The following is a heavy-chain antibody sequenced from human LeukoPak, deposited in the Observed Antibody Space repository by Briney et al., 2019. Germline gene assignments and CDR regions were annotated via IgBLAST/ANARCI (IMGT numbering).Heavy chain of an antibody. CDR2: ISYDGSNK. Sequence: GGSLRLSCAASGFTFSSYGMHWVRQAPGKGLEWVAVISYDGSNKYYADSVKGRFTISRDSSKNTLYLQMNSLRAEDTAVYYCANVRRGYSYGLRNDYWGQGTLVTVSS. J-gene: IGHJ4*02. CDR3: ANVRRGYSYGLRNDY. D-gene: IGHD5-18*01. V-gene: IGHV3-30*18. CDR1: GFTFSSYG.